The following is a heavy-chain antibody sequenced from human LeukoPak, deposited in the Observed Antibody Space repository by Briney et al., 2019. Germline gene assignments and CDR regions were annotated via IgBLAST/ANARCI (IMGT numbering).Heavy chain of an antibody. V-gene: IGHV1-2*02. CDR2: INPNSGGT. Sequence: ASVKVSCKASGYIFTGYYMHWVRQAPGQGLEWMGWINPNSGGTNYAQKFQGRVTMTRDTSISTAYMELSRLRSDDTAVYYCARADDYYYDSSGYLHYWGQGTLVTVSS. D-gene: IGHD3-22*01. J-gene: IGHJ4*02. CDR1: GYIFTGYY. CDR3: ARADDYYYDSSGYLHY.